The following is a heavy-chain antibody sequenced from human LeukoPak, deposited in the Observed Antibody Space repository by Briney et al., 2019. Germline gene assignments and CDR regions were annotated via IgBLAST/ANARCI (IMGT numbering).Heavy chain of an antibody. D-gene: IGHD1-26*01. CDR2: ISSSGRTK. V-gene: IGHV3-48*03. J-gene: IGHJ4*02. CDR1: GFTFSSYE. Sequence: GGSLRLSCAASGFTFSSYEMNWVRQAPGKGLEWVSYISSSGRTKYYADSVKGRFTISRDNAKNSLYLQMNSLRAEDTAVYYCARGKWEPLDYWGQGTLVTVSS. CDR3: ARGKWEPLDY.